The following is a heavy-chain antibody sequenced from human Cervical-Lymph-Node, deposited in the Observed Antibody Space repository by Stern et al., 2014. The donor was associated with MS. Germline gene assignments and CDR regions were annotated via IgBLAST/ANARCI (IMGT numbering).Heavy chain of an antibody. D-gene: IGHD4-17*01. CDR2: IDWDDDK. J-gene: IGHJ6*02. V-gene: IGHV2-70*01. CDR3: ARSATVTTTSYGMDV. CDR1: GFSLSTSGMC. Sequence: QITLKESGPALVKPTQTLTLTCTFSGFSLSTSGMCVNWIRQPPGKALEWLAIIDWDDDKYYSTSLKTRLTISKDTSKNQVVLTMTNMDPVDTATYYCARSATVTTTSYGMDVWGQGTTVTVSS.